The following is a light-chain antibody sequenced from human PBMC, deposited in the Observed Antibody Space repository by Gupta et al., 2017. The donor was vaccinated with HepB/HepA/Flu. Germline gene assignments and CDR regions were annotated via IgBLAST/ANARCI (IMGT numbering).Light chain of an antibody. Sequence: SALTQPAPVSGSPAQSITISCTGTSSDVGSYNLVSWYQQHPGKAPKLMIYEVSKRPSGVSNRFSGSKSGNTASLTISGLQAEDEADYYCCSYAGSSTFLYVFGTGTKVTVL. V-gene: IGLV2-23*02. CDR3: CSYAGSSTFLYV. J-gene: IGLJ1*01. CDR2: EVS. CDR1: SSDVGSYNL.